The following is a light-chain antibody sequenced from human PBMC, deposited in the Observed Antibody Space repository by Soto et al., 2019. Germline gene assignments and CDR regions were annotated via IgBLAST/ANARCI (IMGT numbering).Light chain of an antibody. CDR1: TSDVGDYND. CDR2: DVS. J-gene: IGLJ1*01. Sequence: QSALTQPRSVSGSPGQSVTISCTGTTSDVGDYNDVSWYQQHPGKAPKLIIFDVSKRPSGVPDRFSGSKSGNPASLTISGLQAEHEADYYCCSYAGTYILVFGGGTKVTVL. CDR3: CSYAGTYILV. V-gene: IGLV2-11*01.